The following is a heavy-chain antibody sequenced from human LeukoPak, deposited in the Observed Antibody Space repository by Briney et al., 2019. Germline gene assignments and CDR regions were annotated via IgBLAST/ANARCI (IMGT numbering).Heavy chain of an antibody. J-gene: IGHJ5*02. CDR1: GGSIGSSTYY. D-gene: IGHD6-13*01. Sequence: SDTLSLTCTVSGGSIGSSTYYWGWLRQAPGKGLEWIGSIYYSGITYYNPSLQSRVTISVDTSKNQFSLELNSVTAADAAVYYCARDPSVAAAGNNWFDPWGQGTLVTVSS. V-gene: IGHV4-39*07. CDR2: IYYSGIT. CDR3: ARDPSVAAAGNNWFDP.